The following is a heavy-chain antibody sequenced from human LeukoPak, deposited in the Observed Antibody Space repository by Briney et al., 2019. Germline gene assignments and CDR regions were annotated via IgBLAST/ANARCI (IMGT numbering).Heavy chain of an antibody. CDR1: GFTFSSHV. J-gene: IGHJ4*02. CDR2: ISGGGDST. V-gene: IGHV3-23*01. D-gene: IGHD3-10*01. CDR3: AKREYYYGSGSSYYFHS. Sequence: GGSLRLSCAASGFTFSSHVMSWVRQAPGKGLEWVSTISGGGDSTYYADSVKGRFSISRDNSKNTLYLQMNSLRAEDTAVYYCAKREYYYGSGSSYYFHSWGQGTLVTVSS.